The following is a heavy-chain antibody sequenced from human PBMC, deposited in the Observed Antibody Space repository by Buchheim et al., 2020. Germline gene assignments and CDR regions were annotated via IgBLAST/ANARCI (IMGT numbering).Heavy chain of an antibody. J-gene: IGHJ6*02. CDR3: ERGYNFGNNYYHARDV. Sequence: EVQLVESGGGSIQPGGSLRLSCAASGFLFSTYWMHWVRQAPGKGLVWISRISSDGSTVNYVDSLRGRVTVSRDNAKNTMYLQMKSGGAEDTVVYYGERGYNFGNNYYHARDVGGQGTT. D-gene: IGHD1-1*01. CDR1: GFLFSTYW. V-gene: IGHV3-74*01. CDR2: ISSDGSTV.